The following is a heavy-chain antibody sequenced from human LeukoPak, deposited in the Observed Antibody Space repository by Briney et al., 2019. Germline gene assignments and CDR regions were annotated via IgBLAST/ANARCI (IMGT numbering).Heavy chain of an antibody. CDR1: DGSISSSSYY. V-gene: IGHV4-39*01. CDR3: ARRGLNYYDSSGYFSDY. Sequence: PSETLSLTCTVSDGSISSSSYYWGWIRQPPGKGLEWIGSIYYGSVFYSVSTYYNPSLKSRVTISVDTSKNQFSLKLSSVTAADTAVYYCARRGLNYYDSSGYFSDYWGQGTLVTVSS. CDR2: IYYGSVFYSVST. D-gene: IGHD3-22*01. J-gene: IGHJ4*02.